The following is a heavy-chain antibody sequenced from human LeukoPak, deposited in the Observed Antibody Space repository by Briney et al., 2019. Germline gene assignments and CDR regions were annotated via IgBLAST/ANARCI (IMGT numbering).Heavy chain of an antibody. CDR3: AREYRRAAATGYNWFDP. J-gene: IGHJ5*02. V-gene: IGHV1-18*04. CDR2: ISAYNGNT. Sequence: ASVKVCCKASGYTFPSYGISWERQAPGPGREWMGWISAYNGNTNYAQKLQGRVTMTTDTSTSTDYMELRSLRSDDTAVYYCAREYRRAAATGYNWFDPWGQGTLVTVSS. CDR1: GYTFPSYG. D-gene: IGHD6-13*01.